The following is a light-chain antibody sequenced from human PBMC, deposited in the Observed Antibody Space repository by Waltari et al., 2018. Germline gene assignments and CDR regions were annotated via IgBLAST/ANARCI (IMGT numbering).Light chain of an antibody. V-gene: IGLV8-61*01. CDR3: VLHMGSGFGV. CDR2: RPN. J-gene: IGLJ3*02. CDR1: SGPVSTNDH. Sequence: QTVVTQEPSFSVSPGGTVTLTCGLRSGPVSTNDHPAWFQQTPGQAPRTLSYRPNTRSSGVPDRFSGAILGNKAGRTITGAQADDESNCYCVLHMGSGFGVFGGGTKLTVL.